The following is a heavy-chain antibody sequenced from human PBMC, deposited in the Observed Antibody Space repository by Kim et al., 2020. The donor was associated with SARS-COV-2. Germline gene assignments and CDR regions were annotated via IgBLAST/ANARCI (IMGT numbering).Heavy chain of an antibody. Sequence: ASVKVSCKASGYTFTGYYMHWVRQAPGQGLEWMGWINPNSGGTNYAQKFQGWVTMTRDTSISTAYMELSRLRSDDTAVYYCASSLGATADYYYYGMDVWGQGTTVTVSS. J-gene: IGHJ6*02. CDR1: GYTFTGYY. V-gene: IGHV1-2*04. CDR2: INPNSGGT. D-gene: IGHD1-26*01. CDR3: ASSLGATADYYYYGMDV.